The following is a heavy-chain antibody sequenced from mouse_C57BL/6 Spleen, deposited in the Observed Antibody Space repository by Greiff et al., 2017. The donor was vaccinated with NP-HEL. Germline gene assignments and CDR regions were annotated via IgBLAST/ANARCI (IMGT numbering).Heavy chain of an antibody. D-gene: IGHD2-3*01. Sequence: EVKLVESGGGLVQPGGSLSLSCAASGFTFTDYYMSWVRQPPGKALEWLGFIRNKANGYTTEYSASVKGRFTISRDNSQSILYLKMKARRDEERETEYCERYKGPDDYDMEYGGKGNSVTVSS. CDR1: GFTFTDYY. V-gene: IGHV7-3*01. CDR3: ERYKGPDDYDMEY. J-gene: IGHJ4*01. CDR2: IRNKANGYTT.